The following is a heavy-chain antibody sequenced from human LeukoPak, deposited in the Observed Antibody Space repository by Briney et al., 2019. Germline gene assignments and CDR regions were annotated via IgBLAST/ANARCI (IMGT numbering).Heavy chain of an antibody. CDR1: GFTFSSYA. Sequence: GGSLRLSCAASGFTFSSYAMHWVRQAPGKGLEWVSAISGSGGSTYYADSVKGRFTISRDNSKNTLYLQMNSLRAEDTAVYYCAKDLSVVITFPDYWGQGTLVTVSS. J-gene: IGHJ4*02. V-gene: IGHV3-23*01. CDR3: AKDLSVVITFPDY. D-gene: IGHD3-22*01. CDR2: ISGSGGST.